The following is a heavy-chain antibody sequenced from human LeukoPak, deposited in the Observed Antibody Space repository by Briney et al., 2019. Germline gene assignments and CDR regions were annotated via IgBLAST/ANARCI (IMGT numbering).Heavy chain of an antibody. CDR1: GFTFSSYS. CDR3: ARVNSGWYYFDY. J-gene: IGHJ4*02. D-gene: IGHD6-19*01. CDR2: ISSSSSYI. V-gene: IGHV3-21*01. Sequence: GGSLRLSCAASGFTFSSYSMNCVRQAPGKGLEWVSSISSSSSYIYYADSVKGRFTISRDNAKNSLYLQMNSLRAEDTAVYYCARVNSGWYYFDYWGQGTLVTVSS.